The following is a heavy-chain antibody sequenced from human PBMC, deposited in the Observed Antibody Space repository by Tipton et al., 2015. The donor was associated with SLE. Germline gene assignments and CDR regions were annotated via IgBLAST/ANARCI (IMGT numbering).Heavy chain of an antibody. CDR3: ARQEGLWEHH. J-gene: IGHJ5*02. D-gene: IGHD3-16*01. CDR1: SSYW. V-gene: IGHV4-39*01. CDR2: IYYSGST. Sequence: SSYWMSWVRQAPGKGLEWIGSIYYSGSTYYNPSLKSRVTISVDTSKNQFSLKLSSVTAADTAVYYCARQEGLWEHHWGQGTLVTVSS.